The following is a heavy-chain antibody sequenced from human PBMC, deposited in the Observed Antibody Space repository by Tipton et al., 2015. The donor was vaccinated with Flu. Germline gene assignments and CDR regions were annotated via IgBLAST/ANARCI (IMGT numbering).Heavy chain of an antibody. V-gene: IGHV3-7*04. J-gene: IGHJ4*02. CDR3: ARAIAAAGSY. CDR1: GFTLSSYW. Sequence: SLRLSCAASGFTLSSYWMSWVRQAPEKGLEWVANIKQDGSEKYYVDSVKGRFTISRDNAKNSLYLQMNSLRAEDTAVYYCARAIAAAGSYWGQGTLVTVSS. D-gene: IGHD6-13*01. CDR2: IKQDGSEK.